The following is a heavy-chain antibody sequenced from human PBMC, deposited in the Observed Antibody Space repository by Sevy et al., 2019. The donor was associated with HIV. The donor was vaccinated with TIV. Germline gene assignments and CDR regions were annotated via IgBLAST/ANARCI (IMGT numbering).Heavy chain of an antibody. CDR2: ISGSGGST. CDR1: GFTFSSYA. D-gene: IGHD3-10*01. Sequence: GGSLRLSCAASGFTFSSYAMSWVRQAPGKGLEWVSAISGSGGSTYYADSVKGRFTITRDNSKNTRYLQMNSLRAEDTAVYYCAKHRGRDLIDYWGQGTLVTVSS. CDR3: AKHRGRDLIDY. V-gene: IGHV3-23*01. J-gene: IGHJ4*02.